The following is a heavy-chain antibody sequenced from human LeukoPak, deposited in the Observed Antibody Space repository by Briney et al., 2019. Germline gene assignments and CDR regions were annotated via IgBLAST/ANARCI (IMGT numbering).Heavy chain of an antibody. CDR1: GGSISSSSYY. D-gene: IGHD3-3*01. Sequence: SETLSLTCTVSGGSISSSSYYWGWIRQPPGKGLEWIGSIYYSGSTYYNPSLKSRVTISVDTSKNQFSLKLSSVTAADTAVYYCARDLRYDFWSGYYIYFDYWGQGTLVTVSS. J-gene: IGHJ4*02. CDR2: IYYSGST. CDR3: ARDLRYDFWSGYYIYFDY. V-gene: IGHV4-39*07.